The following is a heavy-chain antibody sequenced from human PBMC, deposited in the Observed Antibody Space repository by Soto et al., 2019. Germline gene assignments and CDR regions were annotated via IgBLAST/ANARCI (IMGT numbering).Heavy chain of an antibody. CDR3: SKDHWAGYNGYAIHNAIDV. Sequence: QVQLVESGGGVVQPGRSLRLSCAASGFTFSDYGMHCVRQAPGKGLEWVAVISYEGSKKYYADSVKGRFTISRDNSRTTSYLQMNSLGAEDTAVYYCSKDHWAGYNGYAIHNAIDVWGQGTKVTVSS. CDR2: ISYEGSKK. V-gene: IGHV3-30*18. J-gene: IGHJ6*02. CDR1: GFTFSDYG. D-gene: IGHD5-12*01.